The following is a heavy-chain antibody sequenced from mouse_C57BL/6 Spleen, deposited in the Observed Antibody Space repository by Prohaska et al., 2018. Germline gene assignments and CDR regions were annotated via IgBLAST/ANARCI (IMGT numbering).Heavy chain of an antibody. CDR3: ASYDYDGGSYYAMDY. J-gene: IGHJ4*01. CDR1: GFSLTSYG. Sequence: GQLKQSGPGLVQPSQSLSITCTVSGFSLTSYGVHWVRQSPGKGLEWLGVIWSGGSTDYNAAFISRLSISKDNSKSQVFFKMNSLQADDAAIYYCASYDYDGGSYYAMDYWGQGTSVTVSS. CDR2: IWSGGST. V-gene: IGHV2-2*01. D-gene: IGHD2-4*01.